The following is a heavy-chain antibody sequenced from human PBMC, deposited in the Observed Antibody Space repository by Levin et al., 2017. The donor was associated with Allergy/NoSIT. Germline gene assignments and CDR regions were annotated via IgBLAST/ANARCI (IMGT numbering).Heavy chain of an antibody. Sequence: PSETLSLTCTVSADSINRDNWSWVRQPPGKGLEWIGFFFYNGKSDYNPSLKIRVAISVDTTKNQLSLKLTSVTAADTALYFCARGDFVMNAFDLWGQGTMVTVSS. CDR1: ADSINRDN. V-gene: IGHV4-59*01. D-gene: IGHD2-21*01. CDR2: FFYNGKS. J-gene: IGHJ3*01. CDR3: ARGDFVMNAFDL.